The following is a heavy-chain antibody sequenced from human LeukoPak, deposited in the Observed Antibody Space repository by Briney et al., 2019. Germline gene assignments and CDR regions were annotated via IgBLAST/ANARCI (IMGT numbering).Heavy chain of an antibody. CDR2: IWYDGTNK. V-gene: IGHV3-33*01. CDR3: ARDYYDSSGQLHAGVHACDI. CDR1: AFTFRTFG. J-gene: IGHJ3*02. Sequence: PGRSVTLSGAASAFTFRTFGMQWVRQAPGKGRVWVAIIWYDGTNKYWADSVKGRFTISRDNSKHALYLQMHSLRAEDTAVYYCARDYYDSSGQLHAGVHACDIWGQGTVVTVSS. D-gene: IGHD3-22*01.